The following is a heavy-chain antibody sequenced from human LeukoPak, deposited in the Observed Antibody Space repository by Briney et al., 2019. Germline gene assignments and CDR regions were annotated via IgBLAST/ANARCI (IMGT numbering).Heavy chain of an antibody. CDR2: ISAYNGNT. Sequence: ASVKVSCKASGYTFTSYGISWVRQAPGQGLEWMGWISAYNGNTNYAQKLQGRVTMTTDTSTSTAYMELSSLRSEDTAVYYCARESPAMSDAFDIWGQGTMVTVSS. CDR1: GYTFTSYG. J-gene: IGHJ3*02. V-gene: IGHV1-18*01. CDR3: ARESPAMSDAFDI.